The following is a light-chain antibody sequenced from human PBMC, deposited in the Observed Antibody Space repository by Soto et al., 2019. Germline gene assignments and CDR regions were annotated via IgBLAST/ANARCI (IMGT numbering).Light chain of an antibody. CDR1: SGHSSYA. V-gene: IGLV4-69*01. CDR3: QTWDTGARVV. Sequence: QLVLTQSPSASASLGASVKLTCTLSSGHSSYAIASHQQQPEKGPRYLMKLSSDGSHSKGDGIPDRFSGSSSGAERYLTISSLQSEDEADYYCQTWDTGARVVFGGGTKLTVL. CDR2: LSSDGSH. J-gene: IGLJ2*01.